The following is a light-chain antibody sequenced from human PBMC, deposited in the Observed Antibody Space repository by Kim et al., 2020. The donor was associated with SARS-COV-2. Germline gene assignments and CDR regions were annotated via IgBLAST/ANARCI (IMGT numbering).Light chain of an antibody. Sequence: SGSPGERATLSCRASQSVSSNLAWYQQKPGQAPRLLIHGASTRATGIPARFSGSGSGTEFTLTISSLQSEDFADYYCQQYNNWWTFGQGTKVDIK. J-gene: IGKJ1*01. CDR3: QQYNNWWT. V-gene: IGKV3-15*01. CDR2: GAS. CDR1: QSVSSN.